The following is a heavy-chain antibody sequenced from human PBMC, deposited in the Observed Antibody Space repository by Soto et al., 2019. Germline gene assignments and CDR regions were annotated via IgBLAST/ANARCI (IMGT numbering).Heavy chain of an antibody. V-gene: IGHV4-59*08. CDR3: AKPGNYDAFDI. CDR2: IYYSGST. J-gene: IGHJ3*02. CDR1: GDSISSYY. Sequence: QVQLQESGPGLVKPSETLSLTCTVSGDSISSYYWSWIRQPPGKGLEWIGYIYYSGSTNYNPSLKSRVTISVDTSKIQFSLNLSSVTAADTAVYYCAKPGNYDAFDIWGQGTMVTVSS. D-gene: IGHD3-10*01.